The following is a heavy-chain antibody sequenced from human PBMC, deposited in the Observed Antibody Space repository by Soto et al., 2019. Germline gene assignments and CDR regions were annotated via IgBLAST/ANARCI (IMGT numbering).Heavy chain of an antibody. CDR1: GYMFPSYG. V-gene: IGHV1-18*04. D-gene: IGHD1-1*01. J-gene: IGHJ5*02. Sequence: ASVKVSCKASGYMFPSYGISWVRQAPGQGLEWMGWISTYNGKTKYAQGLQGRVTMTTDTATTTAYMELRSLRSDDTAVYYCARSTTVGTPPSDRWGQGTLVTVSS. CDR2: ISTYNGKT. CDR3: ARSTTVGTPPSDR.